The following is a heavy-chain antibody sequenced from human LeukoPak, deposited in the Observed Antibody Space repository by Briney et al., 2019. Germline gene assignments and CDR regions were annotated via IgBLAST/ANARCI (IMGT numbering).Heavy chain of an antibody. CDR2: IIPIFGTA. J-gene: IGHJ4*02. D-gene: IGHD6-19*01. CDR3: ARVGSGWYPPSDY. V-gene: IGHV1-69*05. Sequence: SVKVSCKASGGTFSSYAISWVRQAPGQGLEWMGGIIPIFGTANYAQKLQGRVTMTTDTSTSTAYMELRSLRSDDTAVYYCARVGSGWYPPSDYWGQGTLVTVSS. CDR1: GGTFSSYA.